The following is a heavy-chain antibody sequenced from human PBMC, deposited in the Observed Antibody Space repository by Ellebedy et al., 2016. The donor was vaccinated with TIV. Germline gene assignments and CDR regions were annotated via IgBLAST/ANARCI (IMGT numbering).Heavy chain of an antibody. CDR1: GGTFSSYA. J-gene: IGHJ4*02. D-gene: IGHD3-22*01. CDR2: INPNSGGT. CDR3: ARELDSSGYSYYFDY. Sequence: ASVKVSXKASGGTFSSYAISWVRQAPGQGLEWMGWINPNSGGTNYAQKFQGWVTMTRDTSISTAYMELSRLRSDDTAVYYCARELDSSGYSYYFDYWGQGTLVTVSS. V-gene: IGHV1-2*04.